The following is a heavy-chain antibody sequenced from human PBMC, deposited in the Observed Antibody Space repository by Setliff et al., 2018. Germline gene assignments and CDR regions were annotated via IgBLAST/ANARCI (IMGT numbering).Heavy chain of an antibody. CDR1: GGSFSGYD. J-gene: IGHJ4*02. D-gene: IGHD6-19*01. Sequence: SETLSLTCAVYGGSFSGYDWSWIRQPPGKGLEWIGEINHSGSTNYNPSLKSRVTISVDTSKNQFSLKLSSVTAADTAVYYCASQEPLYSSGWYYFDYWGQGTLGTVSS. V-gene: IGHV4-34*01. CDR3: ASQEPLYSSGWYYFDY. CDR2: INHSGST.